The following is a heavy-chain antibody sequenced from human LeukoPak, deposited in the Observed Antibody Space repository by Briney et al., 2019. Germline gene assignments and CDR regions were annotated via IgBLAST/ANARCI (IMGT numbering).Heavy chain of an antibody. CDR1: GFTFSSYA. Sequence: PGGSLRLSCAASGFTFSSYAMSWVRQAPGKGLEWVSAISGSGGSTYYADSVKGRVTISRDNSKNTLYLQINSLRAEDTAVYYCAKDRTSGYYAFDDWGPGTLVTVSS. J-gene: IGHJ4*02. V-gene: IGHV3-23*01. CDR3: AKDRTSGYYAFDD. CDR2: ISGSGGST. D-gene: IGHD3-22*01.